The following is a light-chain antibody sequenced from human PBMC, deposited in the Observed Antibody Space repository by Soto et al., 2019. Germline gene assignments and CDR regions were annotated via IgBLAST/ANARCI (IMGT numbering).Light chain of an antibody. CDR1: QSVSTR. Sequence: DIQMTQSPSSLSASVGDRVTIICRASQSVSTRLAWYQQKPGKAPKLLIYAASTLQSGVPSRFSGSGSGTDFTLSICSLQPEDFATYYCQQLNSYPPLTFGGGTKVEIK. J-gene: IGKJ4*01. CDR3: QQLNSYPPLT. CDR2: AAS. V-gene: IGKV1-5*02.